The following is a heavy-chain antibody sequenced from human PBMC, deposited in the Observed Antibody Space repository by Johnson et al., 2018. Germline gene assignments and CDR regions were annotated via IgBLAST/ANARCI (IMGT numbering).Heavy chain of an antibody. CDR1: GFTFSSYA. CDR3: ASRHPDYPRDV. J-gene: IGHJ6*03. Sequence: QVQLVQSGGGVVQPGRSLRLSCAASGFTFSSYAMHWVRQAPGKGLEWVAVISYDGSNKYYADSVKGRFTISRDNSKNMLYLQMNSLRAEDTAVYYCASRHPDYPRDVWGKGTTVTVSS. CDR2: ISYDGSNK. V-gene: IGHV3-30-3*01.